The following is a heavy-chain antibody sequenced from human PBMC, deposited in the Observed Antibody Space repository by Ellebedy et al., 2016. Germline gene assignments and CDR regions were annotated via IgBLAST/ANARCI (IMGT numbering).Heavy chain of an antibody. CDR1: GFTFSSYS. Sequence: GGSLRLSXAASGFTFSSYSMNWVRQAPGKGLEWVSYISSSSSTIYYADSVKGRFTISRDNAKNSLYLQMNSLRDEDTAVYYCARGPPRITMIVVVITEGYFDYWGQGTLVTVSS. CDR2: ISSSSSTI. CDR3: ARGPPRITMIVVVITEGYFDY. J-gene: IGHJ4*02. D-gene: IGHD3-22*01. V-gene: IGHV3-48*02.